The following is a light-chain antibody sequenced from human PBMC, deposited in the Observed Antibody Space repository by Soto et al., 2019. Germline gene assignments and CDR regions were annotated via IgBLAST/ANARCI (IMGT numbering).Light chain of an antibody. CDR3: QQCDSYPYT. V-gene: IGKV1-5*01. Sequence: DIEMTQSPSTLSASVGDRVTITCRASQSISTWLARYQQKPGKAPRLLIYDASNLESDVPSRFSGSGSGTQFTLTISSLQPDDFATYYCQQCDSYPYTFGQGTNLEI. J-gene: IGKJ2*01. CDR2: DAS. CDR1: QSISTW.